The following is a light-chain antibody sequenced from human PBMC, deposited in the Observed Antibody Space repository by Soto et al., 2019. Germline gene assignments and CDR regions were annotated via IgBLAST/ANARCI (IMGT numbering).Light chain of an antibody. V-gene: IGKV1-27*01. CDR1: QGISNY. Sequence: DIQLTQSPSLLSASVGDRVTITCRASQGISNYLAWYQQRPGKVPKLLIYSTSTLQSGVPSRFSGSGSETDFTLTISSLRPEDVATYYCQKYNSVPLTFGGGTKVDIK. CDR2: STS. J-gene: IGKJ4*01. CDR3: QKYNSVPLT.